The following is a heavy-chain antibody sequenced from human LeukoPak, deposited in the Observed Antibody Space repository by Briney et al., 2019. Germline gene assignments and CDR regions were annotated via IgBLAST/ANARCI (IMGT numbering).Heavy chain of an antibody. V-gene: IGHV4-38-2*02. CDR3: ARDLGWGFTMVRGVKFDP. D-gene: IGHD3-10*01. Sequence: SETLSLTCTVSGYSISSGYYWGWIRQPPGKGLEWIGSIYHSGSTYCNPSLKSRVTISVDTSKNQFSLKLSSVTAADTAVYYCARDLGWGFTMVRGVKFDPWGQGTLVTVSS. CDR1: GYSISSGYY. J-gene: IGHJ5*02. CDR2: IYHSGST.